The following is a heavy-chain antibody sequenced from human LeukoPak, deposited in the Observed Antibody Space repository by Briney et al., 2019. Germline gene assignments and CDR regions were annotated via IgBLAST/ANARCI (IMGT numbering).Heavy chain of an antibody. CDR3: SLYVKAHYGMDV. CDR2: ISGDGSST. Sequence: PGGSLRLSCAGSGFTFSSYWMHWVRQAPGKGLVRVSRISGDGSSTTYADSVKGRFTISRDNAKNTLYLQMNSLRVEDAAVYYCSLYVKAHYGMDVWGQGTTVTVSS. D-gene: IGHD2-8*01. V-gene: IGHV3-74*01. CDR1: GFTFSSYW. J-gene: IGHJ6*02.